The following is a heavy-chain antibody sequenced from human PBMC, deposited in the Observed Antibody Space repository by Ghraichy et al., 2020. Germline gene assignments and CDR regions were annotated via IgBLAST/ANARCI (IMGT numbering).Heavy chain of an antibody. Sequence: ASVKVSCKASGYTFTSYGISWVRQAPGQGLEWMGWISAYNGNTNYAQKLQGRVTMTTDTSTSTAYMELRSLRSDDTAVYYCARGLDPSYSDFWSGYYFSGYYYYMDVWGKGTTVTVSS. J-gene: IGHJ6*03. V-gene: IGHV1-18*01. CDR1: GYTFTSYG. D-gene: IGHD3-3*01. CDR3: ARGLDPSYSDFWSGYYFSGYYYYMDV. CDR2: ISAYNGNT.